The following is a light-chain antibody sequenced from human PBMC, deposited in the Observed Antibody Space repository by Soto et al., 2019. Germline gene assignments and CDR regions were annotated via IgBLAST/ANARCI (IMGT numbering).Light chain of an antibody. J-gene: IGKJ1*01. CDR1: QSISRY. CDR3: QQYNSYSRT. CDR2: GAS. V-gene: IGKV1-5*01. Sequence: DIKMTQSPSSLSASVGARVTITSRTSQSISRYLNWYQQKPGRAPKLLIYGASTLESGVPSRFSGSGSGTEFTLTISSLQPDDFATYYCQQYNSYSRTFGQGTKVDIK.